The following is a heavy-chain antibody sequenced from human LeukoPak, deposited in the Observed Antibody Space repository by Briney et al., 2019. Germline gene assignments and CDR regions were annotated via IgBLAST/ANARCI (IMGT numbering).Heavy chain of an antibody. CDR1: GYTFTSYG. V-gene: IGHV1-18*01. J-gene: IGHJ4*02. D-gene: IGHD3-3*01. CDR3: ARGIPFYDFWSGYYM. CDR2: SSAYNGNT. Sequence: ASVKVSCKASGYTFTSYGISWVRQAPGQGLEWRGWSSAYNGNTNYAQKLQGRVTMTTDTSTSTAYIELRSLRSDDTAVYYCARGIPFYDFWSGYYMWGQGTLVTVSS.